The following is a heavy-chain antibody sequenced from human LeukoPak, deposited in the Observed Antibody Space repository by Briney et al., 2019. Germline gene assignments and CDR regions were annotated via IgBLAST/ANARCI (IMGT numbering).Heavy chain of an antibody. J-gene: IGHJ5*02. Sequence: PSETLSLTCTVSGGSISSYYWSWIRQPPGKGLEWIGYIYYSGSTNYNPSLKSRVTISVDTSMNQFSLKLSSVTAADTAVYYCAREHCSSTSCRTGWFDPWGQGTLVTVSS. CDR1: GGSISSYY. CDR2: IYYSGST. D-gene: IGHD2-2*01. CDR3: AREHCSSTSCRTGWFDP. V-gene: IGHV4-59*01.